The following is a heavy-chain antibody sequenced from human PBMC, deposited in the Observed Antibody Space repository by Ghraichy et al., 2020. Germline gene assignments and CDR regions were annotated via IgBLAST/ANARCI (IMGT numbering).Heavy chain of an antibody. J-gene: IGHJ5*02. D-gene: IGHD3-22*01. Sequence: SVKVSCKASGGTFSSYAISWVRQAPGQGLEWMGGIIPIFGTANYAQKFQGRVTITADESTSTAYMELSSLRSEDTAVYYCAKDSSGYYSGWFDPWGQGTLVTVSS. V-gene: IGHV1-69*13. CDR1: GGTFSSYA. CDR3: AKDSSGYYSGWFDP. CDR2: IIPIFGTA.